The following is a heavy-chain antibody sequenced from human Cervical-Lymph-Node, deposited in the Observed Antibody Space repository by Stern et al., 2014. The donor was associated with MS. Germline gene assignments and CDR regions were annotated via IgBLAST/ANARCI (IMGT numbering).Heavy chain of an antibody. D-gene: IGHD2-21*02. CDR3: AHSSCGGDCLSYNQHYYGVDV. V-gene: IGHV2-5*02. Sequence: QVTLKESGPTLLKPTETLTLTCTFSGFSLSTRGLGVGWIRQPPGKALEWLALLSCDDAKRYRPSLKNRLTITKDTSRNQVVLTVTNMDPMDTAKYYCAHSSCGGDCLSYNQHYYGVDVWGQGTTVTVSS. CDR2: LSCDDAK. J-gene: IGHJ6*02. CDR1: GFSLSTRGLG.